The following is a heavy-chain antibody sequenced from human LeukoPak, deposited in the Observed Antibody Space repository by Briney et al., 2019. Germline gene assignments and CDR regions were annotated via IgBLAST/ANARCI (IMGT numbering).Heavy chain of an antibody. CDR3: AKWGDYDISTGYYVPDY. CDR2: ITGSDGSS. J-gene: IGHJ4*02. V-gene: IGHV3-23*01. CDR1: GCTFTNYA. D-gene: IGHD3-9*01. Sequence: GTSLRLSCVASGCTFTNYAMSWVRQAPGKGLEWVSAITGSDGSSYYADSVKGRFTISRDNSKNTLYLQVNSLRAEDTAVYYCAKWGDYDISTGYYVPDYWGQGTLVTVSS.